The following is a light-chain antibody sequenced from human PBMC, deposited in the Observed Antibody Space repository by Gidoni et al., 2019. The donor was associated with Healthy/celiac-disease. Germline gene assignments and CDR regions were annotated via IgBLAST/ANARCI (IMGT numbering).Light chain of an antibody. CDR3: QQSYSTPKWT. CDR1: QSISIY. Sequence: DIQMTQSPSSLSASVGDSVTITCRASQSISIYLNWYQQKPGKAPKLLVYAASSLQSGVPSRFSSSGSGTDFTLSISSLQHEDFATYYCQQSYSTPKWTFXQXTKVEIK. V-gene: IGKV1-39*01. J-gene: IGKJ1*01. CDR2: AAS.